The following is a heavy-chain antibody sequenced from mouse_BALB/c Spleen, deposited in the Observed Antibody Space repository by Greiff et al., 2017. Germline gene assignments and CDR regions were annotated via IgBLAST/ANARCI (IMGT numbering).Heavy chain of an antibody. CDR2: IRNKANGYTT. V-gene: IGHV7-3*02. CDR1: GFTFTDYY. J-gene: IGHJ4*01. Sequence: DVKLVESGGGLVQPGGSLRLSCATSGFTFTDYYMSWVRQPPGKALEWLGFIRNKANGYTTEYSASVKGRFTISRDNSQSILYLQMNTLRAEDSATYYCARDNRAGLRPHYYAMDYWGQGTSVTVSS. D-gene: IGHD2-4*01. CDR3: ARDNRAGLRPHYYAMDY.